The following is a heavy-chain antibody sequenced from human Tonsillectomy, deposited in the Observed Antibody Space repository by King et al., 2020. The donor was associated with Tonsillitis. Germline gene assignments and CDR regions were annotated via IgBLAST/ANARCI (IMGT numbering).Heavy chain of an antibody. CDR2: ISWNSGTI. V-gene: IGHV3-9*01. Sequence: VQLVESGGGLVQPGRSLRLSCAASGFTFDDYAMHWVRQAPGKGLEWVSGISWNSGTIGYADSVKGRFTISRDNAKNSLYLQMNSLRAEDTALYYCAKDPLSGSSWYGPVDYWGQGTLVTVSS. D-gene: IGHD6-13*01. CDR1: GFTFDDYA. J-gene: IGHJ4*02. CDR3: AKDPLSGSSWYGPVDY.